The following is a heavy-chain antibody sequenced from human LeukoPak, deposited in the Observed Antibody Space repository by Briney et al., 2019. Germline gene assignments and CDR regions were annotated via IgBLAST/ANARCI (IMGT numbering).Heavy chain of an antibody. Sequence: PGGSLRLSCAASGFTFSSYWMSWVRQAPGKGLEWVANIKQDGSEKYYVDSVKGRFTISRDNAKNSLYLQMNSLRAEDTAVYYCARDLADSSGWYVTSCYFDYWGQGTLVTVSS. J-gene: IGHJ4*02. D-gene: IGHD6-19*01. V-gene: IGHV3-7*01. CDR1: GFTFSSYW. CDR3: ARDLADSSGWYVTSCYFDY. CDR2: IKQDGSEK.